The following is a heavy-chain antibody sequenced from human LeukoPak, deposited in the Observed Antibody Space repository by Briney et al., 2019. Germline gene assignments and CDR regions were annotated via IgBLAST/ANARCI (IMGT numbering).Heavy chain of an antibody. CDR3: ARGRRDGYNRPFDY. V-gene: IGHV4-34*01. Sequence: PSETLSLTCAVYGGSFSGYYWSWIRQPPGKGLEWIGEINHSGSTNCNPSLKSRVTISVDTSKNQFSLKLSSVTAADTAVYYCARGRRDGYNRPFDYWGQGTLVTVSP. CDR1: GGSFSGYY. D-gene: IGHD5-24*01. CDR2: INHSGST. J-gene: IGHJ4*02.